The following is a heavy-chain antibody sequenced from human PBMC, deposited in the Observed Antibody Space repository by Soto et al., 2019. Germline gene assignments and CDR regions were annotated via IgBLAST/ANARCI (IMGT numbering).Heavy chain of an antibody. D-gene: IGHD3-16*02. Sequence: QVQLVQSGAEVKKPGASVKVSCKASGYTFTSYAMHWVRQAPGQRREWMGWINAGNGNTKYSQKFQGRVTITRDTSASTAYMELSSLRSEDTAVYYCAGERLDYDYVWGSYRSHFDCWGQGTLVTVSS. V-gene: IGHV1-3*01. CDR1: GYTFTSYA. CDR3: AGERLDYDYVWGSYRSHFDC. CDR2: INAGNGNT. J-gene: IGHJ4*02.